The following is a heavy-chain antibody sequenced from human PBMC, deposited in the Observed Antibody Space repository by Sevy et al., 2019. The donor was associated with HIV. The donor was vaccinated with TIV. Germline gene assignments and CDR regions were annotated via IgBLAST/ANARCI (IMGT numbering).Heavy chain of an antibody. D-gene: IGHD2-21*01. CDR1: GFTFSSFG. V-gene: IGHV3-33*01. Sequence: GGSLRLSCTASGFTFSSFGVHWVRQAPGKGLEWVALMWYDGHKKYYAASVKGRFSISRDSSKNTVYLQMNNLRAEDTAVYDCARGPSLIVGGAASYLDYWGQGTLVTVSS. CDR3: ARGPSLIVGGAASYLDY. J-gene: IGHJ4*02. CDR2: MWYDGHKK.